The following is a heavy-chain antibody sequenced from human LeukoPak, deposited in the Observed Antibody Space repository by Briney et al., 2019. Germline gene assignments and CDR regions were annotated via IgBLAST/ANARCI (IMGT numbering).Heavy chain of an antibody. Sequence: GGSLRLSCAASGFTFSRYSMNWVRQAPGKGLEWVSAISGSGGSTYYADSVKGRFTISRDNSKNTLYLQMNSLRAEDTAVYYCAKVTFEGVDPWGQGTLVTVSS. CDR1: GFTFSRYS. D-gene: IGHD2/OR15-2a*01. V-gene: IGHV3-23*01. CDR3: AKVTFEGVDP. CDR2: ISGSGGST. J-gene: IGHJ5*02.